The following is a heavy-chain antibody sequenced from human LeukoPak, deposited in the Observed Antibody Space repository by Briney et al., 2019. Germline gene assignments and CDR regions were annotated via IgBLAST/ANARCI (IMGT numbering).Heavy chain of an antibody. D-gene: IGHD1/OR15-1a*01. Sequence: GESLRISCKGSGYSFTSYWISWVRQMPGKGLEWMGRIDPSDSYTSYSPSFQGHVTISADKSISTAYLQWSSLKASDTAMYYCARSANMQSYYYYGMDVWGQGTAVTVSS. CDR1: GYSFTSYW. J-gene: IGHJ6*02. CDR2: IDPSDSYT. CDR3: ARSANMQSYYYYGMDV. V-gene: IGHV5-10-1*01.